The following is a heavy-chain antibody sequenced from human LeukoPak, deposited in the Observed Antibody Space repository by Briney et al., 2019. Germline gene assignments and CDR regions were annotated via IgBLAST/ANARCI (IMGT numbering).Heavy chain of an antibody. CDR1: GFTFSSYS. D-gene: IGHD3-22*01. Sequence: GGSLRLSCAASGFTFSSYSMNWVRQAPGKGLEWVSSISSSSSYIYYADSVKGRFTISRDNAKNSLYLQMNSLRAEDTAVYYCAREYYYDSSGSYALDIWGQGTMVTVSS. J-gene: IGHJ3*02. CDR2: ISSSSSYI. CDR3: AREYYYDSSGSYALDI. V-gene: IGHV3-21*01.